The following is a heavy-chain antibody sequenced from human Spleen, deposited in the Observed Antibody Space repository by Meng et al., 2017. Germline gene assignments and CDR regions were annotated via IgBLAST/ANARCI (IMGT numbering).Heavy chain of an antibody. Sequence: EVQLVESGGGLVQPGGSLRPSCEASGFTFRTYGMHWVRQAPGKGLVWVSRINNDGGSRNYADSVKGRFTIARDNAKNTLYLQMNSLRAEDTAVYYCARGGIATTGTSAWGQGTLVTVSS. CDR1: GFTFRTYG. V-gene: IGHV3-74*01. D-gene: IGHD6-13*01. J-gene: IGHJ5*02. CDR2: INNDGGSR. CDR3: ARGGIATTGTSA.